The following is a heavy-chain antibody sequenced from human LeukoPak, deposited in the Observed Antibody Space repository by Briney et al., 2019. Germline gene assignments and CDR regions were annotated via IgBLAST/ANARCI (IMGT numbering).Heavy chain of an antibody. Sequence: PGGSLRLSCAASGFTFSSYAMHWVRQAPGKGLEWVAVISYDGSNKYYADSVKGRFTISRDNSKNTLYLQMNSLRAEDTAVYYCARGGSDGWYEGAFDIWGQGTMVTVSS. CDR1: GFTFSSYA. CDR2: ISYDGSNK. CDR3: ARGGSDGWYEGAFDI. D-gene: IGHD6-19*01. J-gene: IGHJ3*02. V-gene: IGHV3-30-3*01.